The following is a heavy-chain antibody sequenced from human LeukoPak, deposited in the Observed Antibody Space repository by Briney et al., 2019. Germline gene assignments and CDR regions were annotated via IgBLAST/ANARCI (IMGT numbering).Heavy chain of an antibody. CDR2: ISAYNGNT. V-gene: IGHV1-18*01. Sequence: ASVKVSCKASGYTFTSYGISWVRQAPGQGLEWMGWISAYNGNTNYAQKLQGRVTMTTDTSTSTAYMELRSLRSDDTAVYYCARATYYDFWSGYSYYGMDVWGQGTTVTVSS. CDR1: GYTFTSYG. D-gene: IGHD3-3*01. CDR3: ARATYYDFWSGYSYYGMDV. J-gene: IGHJ6*02.